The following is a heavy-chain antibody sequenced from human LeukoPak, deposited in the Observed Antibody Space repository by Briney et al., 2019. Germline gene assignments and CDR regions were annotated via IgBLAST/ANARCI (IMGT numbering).Heavy chain of an antibody. CDR1: GGSISSYY. J-gene: IGHJ4*02. Sequence: SETLPLTCTVSGGSISSYYWNWIRQPPGKGLEWIGYIYNSGTTTNYNPSLKSRVTISVDTSKNQFSLKLSSVTAADTAVYYCARVGDWNDLVYWGQGTLVTVCS. CDR3: ARVGDWNDLVY. CDR2: IYNSGTTT. D-gene: IGHD1-1*01. V-gene: IGHV4-59*01.